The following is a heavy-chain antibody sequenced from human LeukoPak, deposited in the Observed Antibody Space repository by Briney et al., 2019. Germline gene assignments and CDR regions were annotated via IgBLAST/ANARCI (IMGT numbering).Heavy chain of an antibody. CDR2: INWNGGST. Sequence: PGGSLRLSCAASGFTFDDYGMSWVRQAPGKGLEWVSGINWNGGSTGYADSVKGRFTISRDNAKNSLYLQMNSLRAEDTALYYCARVERGAVTAYYYYMDVWGQGTLVTVSS. D-gene: IGHD4-17*01. CDR1: GFTFDDYG. V-gene: IGHV3-20*04. J-gene: IGHJ6*03. CDR3: ARVERGAVTAYYYYMDV.